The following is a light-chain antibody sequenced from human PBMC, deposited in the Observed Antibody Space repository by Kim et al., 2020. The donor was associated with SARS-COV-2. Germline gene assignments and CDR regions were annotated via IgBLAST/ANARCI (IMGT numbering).Light chain of an antibody. J-gene: IGKJ1*01. Sequence: IVLTQSPGTLSLSLGERATLSCRASQSVSSSSLAWYQQKPGQAPRLLIYGASSRATGIPDRFSGSGSGTDFTLTISRLEPEDFAVYYCQQYANSPRFGQGTKVEIK. V-gene: IGKV3-20*01. CDR2: GAS. CDR1: QSVSSSS. CDR3: QQYANSPR.